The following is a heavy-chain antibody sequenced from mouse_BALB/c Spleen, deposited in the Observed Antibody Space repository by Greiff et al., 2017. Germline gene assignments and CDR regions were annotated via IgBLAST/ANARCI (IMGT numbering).Heavy chain of an antibody. V-gene: IGHV5-6-5*01. Sequence: EVKVEESGGGLVKPGGSLKLSCAASGFTFSSYAMSWVRQTPDKRLEWVASISSGGSTYYPDSVKGRFTISRDNARNILYLQMSSLRSEDTAIYYCARDGSGYWGQGTTLTVSS. CDR1: GFTFSSYA. D-gene: IGHD1-1*01. CDR2: ISSGGST. CDR3: ARDGSGY. J-gene: IGHJ2*01.